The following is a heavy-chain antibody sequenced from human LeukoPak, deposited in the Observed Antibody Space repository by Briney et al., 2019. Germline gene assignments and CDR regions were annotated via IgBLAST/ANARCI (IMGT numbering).Heavy chain of an antibody. CDR2: ISSSSSYI. D-gene: IGHD3-22*01. Sequence: GGSLRLSCAASGFTFSSYAMHWVRQAPGKGLEWVSSISSSSSYIYYADSVKGRFTISRDNAKNSLYLQMNSLRAEDTAVYYCARDRGDRYYYDSSGYPDYWGQGTLVTVSS. CDR1: GFTFSSYA. J-gene: IGHJ4*02. V-gene: IGHV3-21*01. CDR3: ARDRGDRYYYDSSGYPDY.